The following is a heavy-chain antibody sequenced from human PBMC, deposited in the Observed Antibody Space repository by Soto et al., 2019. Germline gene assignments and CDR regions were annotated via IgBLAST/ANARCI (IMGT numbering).Heavy chain of an antibody. J-gene: IGHJ4*02. CDR1: GFSLTTSGVG. Sequence: QITLKESGPTLVKPTQTLTLTCTFSGFSLTTSGVGVGWIRQPPGKALEWLALIYWDGDKRYSPSLKNRLTIPRDTSKSQVVLTLTNVDPVDTATYYGTHRYGRTVTVDYWGQGALVTVSS. CDR3: THRYGRTVTVDY. CDR2: IYWDGDK. V-gene: IGHV2-5*02. D-gene: IGHD4-17*01.